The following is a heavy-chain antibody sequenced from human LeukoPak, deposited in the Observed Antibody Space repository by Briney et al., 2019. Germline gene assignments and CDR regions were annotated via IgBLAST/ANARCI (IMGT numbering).Heavy chain of an antibody. J-gene: IGHJ6*02. D-gene: IGHD3-9*01. CDR2: IVSNGDST. CDR3: ARPRARYFDGMDV. V-gene: IGHV3-64*04. CDR1: GFTFSRYG. Sequence: PGGSLRLSCSASGFTFSRYGMHWVRQAPGKGLEYVSAIVSNGDSTYYADSVKGRFTISRDNAKNTLYLQMNSLRAEDTAVYYCARPRARYFDGMDVWGQGTTVTVSS.